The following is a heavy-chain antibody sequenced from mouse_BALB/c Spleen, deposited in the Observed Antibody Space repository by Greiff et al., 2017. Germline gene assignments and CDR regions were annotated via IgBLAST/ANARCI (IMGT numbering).Heavy chain of an antibody. Sequence: EVMLVESGGGLVKPGGSLKLSCAASGFTFSSYAMSWVRQSPEKRLEWVAEISSGGSYTYYPDTVTGRFTISRDNAKNTLYLEMSSLRSEDTAMYYCARDPPYDYNGAWFAYWGQGTLVTVSA. D-gene: IGHD2-4*01. CDR1: GFTFSSYA. J-gene: IGHJ3*01. CDR3: ARDPPYDYNGAWFAY. CDR2: ISSGGSYT. V-gene: IGHV5-9-4*01.